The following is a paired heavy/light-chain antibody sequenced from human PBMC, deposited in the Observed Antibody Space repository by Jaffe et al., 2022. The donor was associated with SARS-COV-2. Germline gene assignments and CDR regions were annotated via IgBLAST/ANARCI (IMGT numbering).Heavy chain of an antibody. J-gene: IGHJ5*02. CDR3: ARAGRLDFWSGYASYNWFDP. CDR2: INPNSGGT. Sequence: QVQLVQSGAEVKKPGASVKVSCKASGYTFTGYYMHWVRQAPGQGLEWMGWINPNSGGTNYAQKFQGRVTMTRDTSISTAYMELSRLRSDDTAVYYCARAGRLDFWSGYASYNWFDPWGQGTLVTVSS. D-gene: IGHD3-3*01. CDR1: GYTFTGYY. V-gene: IGHV1-2*02.
Light chain of an antibody. CDR3: QQYNNWT. CDR2: GAS. Sequence: EIVMTQSPATLSVSPGERATLSCRASQSVSSNLAWYQQKPGQAPRLLIYGASTRATGIPARFSGSGSGTEFTLTISSLQSEDFAVYYCQQYNNWTFGQGTKVEIK. J-gene: IGKJ1*01. V-gene: IGKV3-15*01. CDR1: QSVSSN.